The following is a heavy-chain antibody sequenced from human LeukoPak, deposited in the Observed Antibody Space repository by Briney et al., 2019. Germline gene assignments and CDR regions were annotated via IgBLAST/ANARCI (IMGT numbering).Heavy chain of an antibody. CDR2: MNPNSGNT. J-gene: IGHJ4*02. CDR3: ASSFGLRWD. D-gene: IGHD5-12*01. V-gene: IGHV1-8*03. Sequence: GASVKVSCKASGYTFAFYGISWVRQATGQGLEWMGWMNPNSGNTGYAQKFQGRVTITRNTSISTAYMELSSLRSEDTAVYYCASSFGLRWDWGQGTLVTVSS. CDR1: GYTFAFYG.